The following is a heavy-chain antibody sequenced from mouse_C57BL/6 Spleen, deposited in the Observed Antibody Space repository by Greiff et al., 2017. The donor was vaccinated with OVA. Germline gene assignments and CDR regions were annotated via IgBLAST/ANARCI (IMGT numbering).Heavy chain of an antibody. CDR3: ARGDAWVAY. J-gene: IGHJ3*01. D-gene: IGHD2-13*01. CDR2: LSSCSRII. Sequence: DVMLVESGGGLVKPGGSLKLSCEASGFTFRDYGMHWVRPAPETGLEWVAYLSSCSRIISYADTVKGRFTFSRDNAKNTLFLQMTSLRSEDTAMYYCARGDAWVAYWGQGTLVTVSA. V-gene: IGHV5-17*01. CDR1: GFTFRDYG.